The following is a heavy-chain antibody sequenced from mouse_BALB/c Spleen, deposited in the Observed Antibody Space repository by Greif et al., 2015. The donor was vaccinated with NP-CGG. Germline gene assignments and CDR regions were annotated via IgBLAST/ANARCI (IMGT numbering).Heavy chain of an antibody. V-gene: IGHV3-6*02. CDR2: ISYDGSN. D-gene: IGHD2-1*01. Sequence: ESGPGLVKPSQSLSLTCSVTGYSITSGYYWNRIRQFPGNKLEWMGYISYDGSNNYNPSLKNRISITRDTSKNQFFLKLNSVTTEDTATYYCARDPYGNYLYYAMDYWGQGTSVTVSS. J-gene: IGHJ4*01. CDR3: ARDPYGNYLYYAMDY. CDR1: GYSITSGYY.